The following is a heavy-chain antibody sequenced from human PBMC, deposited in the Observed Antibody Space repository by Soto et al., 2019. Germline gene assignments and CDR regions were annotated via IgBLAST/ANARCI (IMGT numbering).Heavy chain of an antibody. CDR2: ISTGSGGST. D-gene: IGHD3-10*01. V-gene: IGHV3-23*01. CDR3: AKDCLVRGVNHMDG. Sequence: EVLLLESGGGLVQPGGSLRLSCAASGFTFSSYAMSWVRQAPGKGLEWVSAISTGSGGSTYYADSVKGRFTISRDNSKTTLYLQMNSLRAEDTAVYYCAKDCLVRGVNHMDGWGKGTTVTVSS. J-gene: IGHJ6*03. CDR1: GFTFSSYA.